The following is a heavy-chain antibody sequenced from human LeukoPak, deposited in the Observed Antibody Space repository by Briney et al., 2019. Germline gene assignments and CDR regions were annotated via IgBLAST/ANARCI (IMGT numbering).Heavy chain of an antibody. CDR1: GFTVSSKY. D-gene: IGHD1-26*01. V-gene: IGHV3-53*01. Sequence: GGSLRLSCVASGFTVSSKYMSWVRQAPGKGLEWVSVLYSGGSTYYADSVKGRFTISRDNSKNTLYLQMNSLRDEDTAVYYCARIVAGGAFDIWGQGTMVTVSS. CDR3: ARIVAGGAFDI. J-gene: IGHJ3*02. CDR2: LYSGGST.